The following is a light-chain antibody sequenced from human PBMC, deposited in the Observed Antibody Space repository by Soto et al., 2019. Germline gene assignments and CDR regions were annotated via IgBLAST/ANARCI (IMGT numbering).Light chain of an antibody. CDR1: QTISTW. CDR2: DAS. CDR3: QQYNSYSPT. J-gene: IGKJ1*01. Sequence: DIQMTQSPSTLSASVGDRVTITCRASQTISTWLAWYQQKPGKAPKLLIYDASSLESGVPSRFSGSGSGTEFTLTINSLQPDDFATYYCQQYNSYSPTFGQGTKVDI. V-gene: IGKV1-5*01.